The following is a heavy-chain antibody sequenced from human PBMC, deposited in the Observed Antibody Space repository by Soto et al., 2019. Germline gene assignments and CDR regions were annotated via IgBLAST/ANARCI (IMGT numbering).Heavy chain of an antibody. CDR2: INHSGST. V-gene: IGHV4-34*01. Sequence: SETLSLTCAVYGGSFSGYYWSWIRQPPGKGLEWIGEINHSGSTNYNPSLKSRVAISVDTSKNQFSLKLSSVTAADTAVYYCARGYVTMVRGAVDPWGQGTLVTVSS. CDR1: GGSFSGYY. CDR3: ARGYVTMVRGAVDP. D-gene: IGHD3-10*01. J-gene: IGHJ5*02.